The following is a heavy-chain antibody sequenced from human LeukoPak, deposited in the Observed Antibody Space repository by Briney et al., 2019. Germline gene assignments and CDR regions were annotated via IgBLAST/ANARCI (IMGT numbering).Heavy chain of an antibody. Sequence: PGGSLRLSCAASGFTFSSYAMNWVRQAPGKGLEWVSAISGSGGSTYYADSVQGRFTISRDNSKNTLYLRMNSLRAEDTAVYYCAKTYYYDSSGYKWGQGTLVTVSS. V-gene: IGHV3-23*01. CDR1: GFTFSSYA. J-gene: IGHJ4*02. CDR3: AKTYYYDSSGYK. D-gene: IGHD3-22*01. CDR2: ISGSGGST.